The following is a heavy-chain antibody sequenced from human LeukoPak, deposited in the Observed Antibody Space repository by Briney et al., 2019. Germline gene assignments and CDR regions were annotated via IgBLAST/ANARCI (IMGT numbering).Heavy chain of an antibody. Sequence: GGSLRLSCAASGFTFSSYWMHWVRHAPGKGLVWVSRINSDGSSTSYADSVKGRFTISRDNAKNTLYLQMNSLRAEDTAVYYCARGARYCSSTSCYGGLFDYWGQGTLVTVSS. V-gene: IGHV3-74*01. CDR3: ARGARYCSSTSCYGGLFDY. CDR2: INSDGSST. J-gene: IGHJ4*02. D-gene: IGHD2-2*01. CDR1: GFTFSSYW.